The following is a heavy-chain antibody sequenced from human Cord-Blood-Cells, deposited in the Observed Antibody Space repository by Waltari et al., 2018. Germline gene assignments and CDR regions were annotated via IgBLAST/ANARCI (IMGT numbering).Heavy chain of an antibody. V-gene: IGHV3-30-3*01. Sequence: PGRSLRLSCAASGFTFSSYAMHWVRQAPGKGLEWVAVISYDGSNKYYADSVKGRFTISRDNSKNTLYLQMNSLRAEDTAVYYCARGGKRNPLGRIAAAGTDYWGQGTLVTVSS. J-gene: IGHJ4*02. CDR3: ARGGKRNPLGRIAAAGTDY. D-gene: IGHD6-13*01. CDR2: ISYDGSNK. CDR1: GFTFSSYA.